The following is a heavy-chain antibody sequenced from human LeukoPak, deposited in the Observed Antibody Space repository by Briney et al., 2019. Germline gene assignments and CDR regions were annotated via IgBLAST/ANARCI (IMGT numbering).Heavy chain of an antibody. V-gene: IGHV1-8*01. D-gene: IGHD3-22*01. J-gene: IGHJ4*02. Sequence: ASVKVSCKASGYTFTSYDFNWLRQATGQGPEWMGWMNPNSGATGYAQKFQGRVTMTRSASINTAYMELTNLRSEDTAVYYCARDGLDNYYDSSGGFDYWGQGTLVTVSS. CDR3: ARDGLDNYYDSSGGFDY. CDR2: MNPNSGAT. CDR1: GYTFTSYD.